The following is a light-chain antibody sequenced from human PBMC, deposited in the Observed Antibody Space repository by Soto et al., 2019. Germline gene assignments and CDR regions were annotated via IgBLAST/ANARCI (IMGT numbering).Light chain of an antibody. CDR3: QHLNDYRYT. CDR2: AAS. J-gene: IGKJ2*01. V-gene: IGKV1-9*01. CDR1: QAISSS. Sequence: DIQLTQSPSFLSASVGDRVTITCRASQAISSSLAWYQHNPGTAPKLLIYAASTVQNGVPSSFSGSGSGTDFSLTISSLQPEDFATYYCQHLNDYRYTFGQGTKLEIK.